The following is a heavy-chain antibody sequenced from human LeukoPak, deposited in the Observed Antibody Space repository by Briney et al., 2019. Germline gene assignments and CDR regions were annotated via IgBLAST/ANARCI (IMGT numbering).Heavy chain of an antibody. J-gene: IGHJ2*01. CDR2: ISSSSSYI. CDR1: GFTFSSYS. CDR3: ASTLMGGNSVWYFDL. Sequence: PGGSLRLSCAASGFTFSSYSMNWVRQAPGKGLEWLSSISSSSSYIYYADSVKGRFTISRDNAKNSLYLQMNSLRAEDTAVYYCASTLMGGNSVWYFDLWGRGTLVTVSS. V-gene: IGHV3-21*01. D-gene: IGHD4-23*01.